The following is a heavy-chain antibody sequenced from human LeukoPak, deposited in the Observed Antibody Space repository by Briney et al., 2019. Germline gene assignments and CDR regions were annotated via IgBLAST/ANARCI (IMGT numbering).Heavy chain of an antibody. Sequence: PSETLSLTCTVSGDSINSNNYYWGWIRQPPGKGLEWIGEINHSGSTNYNPSLKSRVTISVDTSKNQFSLKLSSVTAADTAVYYCARERGYSYGARRDPNDYWGQGTLVTVSS. V-gene: IGHV4-39*07. J-gene: IGHJ4*02. CDR2: INHSGST. CDR1: GDSINSNNYY. D-gene: IGHD5-18*01. CDR3: ARERGYSYGARRDPNDY.